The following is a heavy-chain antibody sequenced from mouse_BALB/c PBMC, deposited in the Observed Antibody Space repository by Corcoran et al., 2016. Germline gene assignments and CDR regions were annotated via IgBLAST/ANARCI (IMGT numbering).Heavy chain of an antibody. CDR2: INTYTGDP. D-gene: IGHD1-2*01. CDR3: AREKTSTADYFDY. Sequence: QIQLVQSGPELKKPGETVKISCKASGYTFTNYGMNWVKQAPGKGLKWRGGINTYTGDPTYADDFKGRFAFSLETSASTAYLQSNNLKNEDMATYFCAREKTSTADYFDYWGQGTTLTVSS. J-gene: IGHJ2*01. V-gene: IGHV9-1*02. CDR1: GYTFTNYG.